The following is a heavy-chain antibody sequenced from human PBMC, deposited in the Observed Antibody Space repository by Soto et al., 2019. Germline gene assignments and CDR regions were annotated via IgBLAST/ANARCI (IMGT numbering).Heavy chain of an antibody. CDR1: GFTFSSYA. V-gene: IGHV3-23*01. CDR3: AKLDGDTGGFDY. Sequence: EVQLLESGGGLVQPGGSLRLFCAASGFTFSSYAMSWVRQAPGKGLEWVSAISGSGGSTYYADSVKGRFTISRDNSKNTLYLQMNSLRAEDTAVYYCAKLDGDTGGFDYWGQGTLVTVSS. D-gene: IGHD4-17*01. J-gene: IGHJ4*02. CDR2: ISGSGGST.